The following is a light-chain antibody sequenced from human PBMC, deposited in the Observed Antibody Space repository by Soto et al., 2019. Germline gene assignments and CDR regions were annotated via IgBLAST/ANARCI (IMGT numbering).Light chain of an antibody. CDR3: QQRSN. V-gene: IGKV3-11*01. J-gene: IGKJ5*01. CDR2: RAS. CDR1: QSVRDN. Sequence: EILLTQSPATLAVSPGEGATLSCRASQSVRDNLAWYQQKPGQAPRLLIYRASTRATGVPARFSGSGSGTEFTLTISSLEPEDFAVYYCQQRSNFGQGTRLEIK.